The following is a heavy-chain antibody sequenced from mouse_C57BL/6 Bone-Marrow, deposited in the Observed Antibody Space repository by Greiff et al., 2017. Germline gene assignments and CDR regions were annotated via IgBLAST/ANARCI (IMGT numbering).Heavy chain of an antibody. J-gene: IGHJ4*01. CDR1: GFNIKDYY. CDR2: IDPEDGET. D-gene: IGHD2-1*01. Sequence: EVQGVESGAELVKPGASVKLSCTASGFNIKDYYMHWVKQRTEQGLEWIGRIDPEDGETKYAPKFQGKATITADTSSNTAYLPPSSLTSEDTAVYYCVLYYGNQYYAMDYWGRGHSVTVSA. V-gene: IGHV14-2*01. CDR3: VLYYGNQYYAMDY.